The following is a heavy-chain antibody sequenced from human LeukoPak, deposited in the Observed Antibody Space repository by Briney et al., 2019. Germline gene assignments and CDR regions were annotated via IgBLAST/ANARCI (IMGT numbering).Heavy chain of an antibody. V-gene: IGHV3-21*01. D-gene: IGHD5-24*01. CDR1: GLTFSIYS. Sequence: PGGSLRLSCAASGLTFSIYSMNWVRQAPGKGLEWVSSIGSSSSSIYYADSVKGRFTISRDNAKNLLYLQINSLRAEDTAVYYCAREGNGYISEAFDIWGQGTMVTVSS. CDR3: AREGNGYISEAFDI. CDR2: IGSSSSSI. J-gene: IGHJ3*02.